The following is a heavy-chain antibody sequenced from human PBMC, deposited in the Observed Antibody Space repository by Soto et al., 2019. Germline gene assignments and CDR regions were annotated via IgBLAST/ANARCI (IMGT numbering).Heavy chain of an antibody. CDR3: ARYSSSIAAHYYYCGMDV. CDR1: GYTFTGYY. CDR2: INPNSGGT. D-gene: IGHD6-6*01. J-gene: IGHJ6*02. V-gene: IGHV1-2*04. Sequence: QVQLVQSGAEVKKPGASVKVSCKASGYTFTGYYMHWVRQAPGQGLEWMGWINPNSGGTNYAQKFQGWVTMTRDTSISTAFMDLSRLRSDATAVDYWARYSSSIAAHYYYCGMDVWGQGTTVTV.